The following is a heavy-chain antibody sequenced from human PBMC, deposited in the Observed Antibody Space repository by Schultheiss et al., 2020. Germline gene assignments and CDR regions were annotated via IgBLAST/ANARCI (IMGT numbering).Heavy chain of an antibody. V-gene: IGHV4-31*03. Sequence: SETLSLTCIVSGGSISSGGYYWSWIRQHPGKGLEWIGYIYYSGSTFYNPSLKSRVTISVDTSKNQVSLKLSSVTAADTAVYYCARRVGGSTLPYYFDYWGQGTLVTVSS. CDR3: ARRVGGSTLPYYFDY. CDR1: GGSISSGGYY. CDR2: IYYSGST. D-gene: IGHD1-26*01. J-gene: IGHJ4*02.